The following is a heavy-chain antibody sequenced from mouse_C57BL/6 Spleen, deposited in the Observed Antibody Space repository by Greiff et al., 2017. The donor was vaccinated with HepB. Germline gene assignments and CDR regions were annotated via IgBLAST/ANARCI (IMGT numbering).Heavy chain of an antibody. CDR2: IDPNSGGT. CDR1: GYTFTSYW. Sequence: QVQLQQPGAELVKPGASVMLSCKASGYTFTSYWMHWVKQRPGRGLEWIGRIDPNSGGTKYNEKFKSKATLTVDKPSSTAYMQLSSLTSEDSAVYYCARSDYGSTFYAMDYWGQGTSVTVSS. V-gene: IGHV1-72*01. J-gene: IGHJ4*01. D-gene: IGHD1-1*01. CDR3: ARSDYGSTFYAMDY.